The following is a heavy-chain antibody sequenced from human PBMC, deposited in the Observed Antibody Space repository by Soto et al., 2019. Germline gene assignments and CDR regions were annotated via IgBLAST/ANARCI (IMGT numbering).Heavy chain of an antibody. CDR1: GYTLTELS. CDR3: ASSKQWMAPFED. J-gene: IGHJ4*02. V-gene: IGHV1-24*01. Sequence: ASVKVSCKVSGYTLTELSMHWVRQAPGKGLEWMGGFDPEDGETIYAQKFQGRVTMTEDTSTDTAYMELSSLRSEDTAVYYCASSKQWMAPFEDWGQGTRVNVAS. D-gene: IGHD6-19*01. CDR2: FDPEDGET.